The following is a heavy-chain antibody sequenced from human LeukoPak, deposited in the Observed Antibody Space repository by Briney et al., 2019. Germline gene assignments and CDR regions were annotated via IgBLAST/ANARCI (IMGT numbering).Heavy chain of an antibody. CDR2: INPNIGGT. CDR3: ARTPRGDYATFDS. D-gene: IGHD2-21*02. J-gene: IGHJ4*02. V-gene: IGHV1-2*02. CDR1: RYTFTGYY. Sequence: ASVKVSCKASRYTFTGYYMHWVRRAPGPGLEWMGWINPNIGGTNNAQKSQGRVTMTRDTSISTAYMGLSRLRSDDTAVYYCARTPRGDYATFDSWGQGTLVTVSS.